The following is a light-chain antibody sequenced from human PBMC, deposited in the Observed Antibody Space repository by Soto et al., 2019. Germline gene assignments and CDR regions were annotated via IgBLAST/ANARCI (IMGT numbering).Light chain of an antibody. CDR3: AAWDDSRNGYV. J-gene: IGLJ1*01. V-gene: IGLV1-44*01. CDR2: SHN. Sequence: QSVLTQPPSASGTPGQRVTISCSGSSSNIGSNTVNWYQQLPGTAPKLLIYSHNQRPSGVPDRFSGSQSGTSASLAISGLQFEDEADYYCAAWDDSRNGYVFGPGTKLTVL. CDR1: SSNIGSNT.